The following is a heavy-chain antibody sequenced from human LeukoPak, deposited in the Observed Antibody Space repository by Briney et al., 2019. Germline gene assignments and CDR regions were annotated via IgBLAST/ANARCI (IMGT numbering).Heavy chain of an antibody. D-gene: IGHD6-19*01. Sequence: PGGSLRLSCAASGFTFSDYYMSWIRQAPGKGLEWISYINSIGTTINYADSVKGRFTISRDNAKNSLYLQVNSLRAEDTAVYYCARVSSGWYQVYFDYWGQGTLVTVSS. J-gene: IGHJ4*02. CDR2: INSIGTTI. CDR3: ARVSSGWYQVYFDY. V-gene: IGHV3-11*01. CDR1: GFTFSDYY.